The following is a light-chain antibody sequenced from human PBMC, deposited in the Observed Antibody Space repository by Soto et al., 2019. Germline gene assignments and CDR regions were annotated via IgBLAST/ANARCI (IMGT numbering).Light chain of an antibody. CDR1: QDIGNS. Sequence: DIQMTQSPPSLSASVGDRVTITCQASQDIGNSLNWFQHKPGKAPNLVIYDAYNLEIGVPSRFSGSGSGTDFTFTITSLRPEDFATYYCLQDYNYPRTFGQGTKVEIK. J-gene: IGKJ1*01. V-gene: IGKV1-33*01. CDR2: DAY. CDR3: LQDYNYPRT.